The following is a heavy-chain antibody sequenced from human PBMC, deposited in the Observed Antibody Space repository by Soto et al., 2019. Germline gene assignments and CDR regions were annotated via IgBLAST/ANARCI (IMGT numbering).Heavy chain of an antibody. CDR3: VRDQQKGVDANWFDP. Sequence: EVQLVESGGGLVQPGGSLRLSCAASGFTFSSYEMNWVRQAPGKGLEWVSYISSSGSTIYYADSVKGRFTISRDNAKNSLYLQMNSLRAEDTAVYYCVRDQQKGVDANWFDPWGQGTLVTVSS. CDR2: ISSSGSTI. D-gene: IGHD3-10*01. CDR1: GFTFSSYE. V-gene: IGHV3-48*03. J-gene: IGHJ5*02.